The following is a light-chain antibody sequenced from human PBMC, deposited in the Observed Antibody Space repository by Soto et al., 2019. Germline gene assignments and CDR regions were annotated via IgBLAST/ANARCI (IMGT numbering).Light chain of an antibody. CDR3: QQYGDSRWT. CDR2: SAS. J-gene: IGKJ1*01. V-gene: IGKV3-20*01. CDR1: QSVTSSF. Sequence: IVFTQSPCTLSLSPGERATLSCRASQSVTSSFLAWYQQKPGQAPRLLIYSASHRATGIPDRFSGSESGTDFTLTISRLEPEDFAVYYCQQYGDSRWTFGQGTKVDIK.